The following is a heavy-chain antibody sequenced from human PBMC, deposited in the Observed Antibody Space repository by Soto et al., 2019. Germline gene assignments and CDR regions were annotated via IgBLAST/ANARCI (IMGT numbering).Heavy chain of an antibody. V-gene: IGHV3-30*18. CDR2: ILYDGSKE. J-gene: IGHJ4*02. D-gene: IGHD2-21*01. CDR3: AKGLALMADH. Sequence: GWSLRLSCTYSVFSFNTYVMEWVRQAPGKGLEWVARILYDGSKEYYADPVKGRFTISRDNSKNTLYLQMDRLRVEDTAVYFCAKGLALMADHWGQGTPVTVSS. CDR1: VFSFNTYV.